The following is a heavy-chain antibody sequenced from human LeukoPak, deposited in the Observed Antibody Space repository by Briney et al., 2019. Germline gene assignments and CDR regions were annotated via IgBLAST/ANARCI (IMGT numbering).Heavy chain of an antibody. CDR2: IYYSGST. Sequence: SETLSLTCTVSGGSISNGDHYWSWIRQHPGKGLEWIGYIYYSGSTNYNPSLKSRVTISVDTSKNQFSLKLSSVTAADTAVYYCARVAYSSGWYLDYWGQGTLVTVSS. J-gene: IGHJ4*02. CDR3: ARVAYSSGWYLDY. CDR1: GGSISNGDHY. D-gene: IGHD6-19*01. V-gene: IGHV4-61*08.